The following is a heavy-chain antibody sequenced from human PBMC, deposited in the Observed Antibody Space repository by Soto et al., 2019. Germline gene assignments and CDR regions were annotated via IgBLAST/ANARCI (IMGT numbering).Heavy chain of an antibody. D-gene: IGHD3-3*01. J-gene: IGHJ3*02. CDR2: INPATGAA. CDR3: AGGGGVGVAGSAAFDM. Sequence: QLHLVQSGAVVKKPGASVTVSCSASGYPVTAYYMHWVRQAPGRGLEWMGGINPATGAAKYTQTFRGRVTTTRDPSTSTVFMELSGLTSEDTAVFYWAGGGGVGVAGSAAFDMWGQGTLVTVSS. CDR1: GYPVTAYY. V-gene: IGHV1-2*02.